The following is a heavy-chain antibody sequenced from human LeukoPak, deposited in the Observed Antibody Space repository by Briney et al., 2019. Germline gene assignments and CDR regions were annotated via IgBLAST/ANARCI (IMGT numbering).Heavy chain of an antibody. CDR1: GGSISSSSYY. CDR2: IYYSGST. V-gene: IGHV4-39*07. Sequence: SETLSLTCTVSGGSISSSSYYWGWIRQPPGKGLEWIGTIYYSGSTYYNPSLKSRVTISVDTSKNQFSLKLSSVTAADTAVYYCARLIIVVVPAAMPFDPWGQGTLVTVSS. J-gene: IGHJ5*02. D-gene: IGHD2-2*01. CDR3: ARLIIVVVPAAMPFDP.